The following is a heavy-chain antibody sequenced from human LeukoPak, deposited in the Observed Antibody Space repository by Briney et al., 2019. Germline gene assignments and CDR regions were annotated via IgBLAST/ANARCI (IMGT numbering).Heavy chain of an antibody. CDR1: GFTFSSYA. CDR2: ISYDGSNK. CDR3: ARDVAGTTYYYYGMDV. V-gene: IGHV3-30-3*01. D-gene: IGHD1-7*01. Sequence: GGSLRLSCAASGFTFSSYAMHWVRQAPGKGLEWVAVISYDGSNKYYADFVKGRFTISRDNSRNTLYLQMNSLRAEDTAVYYCARDVAGTTYYYYGMDVWGQGTTVTVSS. J-gene: IGHJ6*02.